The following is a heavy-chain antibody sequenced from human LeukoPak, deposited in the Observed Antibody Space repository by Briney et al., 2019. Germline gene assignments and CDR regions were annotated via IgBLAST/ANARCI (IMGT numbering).Heavy chain of an antibody. V-gene: IGHV3-23*01. Sequence: PGGSLRLSCAASGFTFSSYAMSWVRQAPGKGLEWVSALGDSGGSRYYADSAKGRFTISRDNSKNTVYLQMNSLRAEDTAVYYCATLVSSSSAYWGQGTLVTVSS. CDR3: ATLVSSSSAY. CDR1: GFTFSSYA. D-gene: IGHD6-6*01. CDR2: LGDSGGSR. J-gene: IGHJ4*02.